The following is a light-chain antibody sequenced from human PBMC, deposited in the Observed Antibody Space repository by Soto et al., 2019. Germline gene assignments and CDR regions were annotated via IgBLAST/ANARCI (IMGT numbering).Light chain of an antibody. CDR1: QSVSSSY. J-gene: IGKJ5*01. V-gene: IGKV3D-20*02. CDR3: QQRSKWPIT. Sequence: EIVLTHSPGTLSLSPCERATLSCRASQSVSSSYLAWYQQKPGQAPRLLIYGASSRATGIPSRFSGSASGTDFTLTISSLEPEDFAVYYCQQRSKWPITFGQGTRLEIK. CDR2: GAS.